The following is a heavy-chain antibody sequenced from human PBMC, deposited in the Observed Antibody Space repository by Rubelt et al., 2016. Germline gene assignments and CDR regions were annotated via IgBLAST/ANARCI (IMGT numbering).Heavy chain of an antibody. J-gene: IGHJ4*02. CDR1: GGTFSSYA. V-gene: IGHV1-69*01. CDR2: IIPIFGTA. CDR3: ARGGGVVVVPAATYFDY. Sequence: QVQLVQSGAEVKKPGSSVKVSCKASGGTFSSYAISWVRQAPGQGLEWMGGIIPIFGTANYAQKFQGRVTITADESTSTAYMGLSSLRSEDTAVYYCARGGGVVVVPAATYFDYWGQGTLVTVSS. D-gene: IGHD2-2*01.